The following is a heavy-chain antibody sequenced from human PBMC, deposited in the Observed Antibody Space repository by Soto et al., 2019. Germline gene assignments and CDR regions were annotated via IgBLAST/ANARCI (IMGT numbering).Heavy chain of an antibody. CDR2: IWYDGSNK. V-gene: IGHV3-33*01. J-gene: IGHJ4*02. Sequence: QVQLVESGGGVVQPGRSLRLSCAASGFTFSSYGMHWVRQAPGKGLEWVAVIWYDGSNKYYADSVKGRFTISRDNSNNTLYLQMNSLRAEDTAVYYCARDRGSGDLDYWGQGTLVTVSS. CDR1: GFTFSSYG. D-gene: IGHD4-17*01. CDR3: ARDRGSGDLDY.